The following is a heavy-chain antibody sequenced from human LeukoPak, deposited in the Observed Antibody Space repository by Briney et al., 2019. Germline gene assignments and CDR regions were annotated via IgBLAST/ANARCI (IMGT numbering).Heavy chain of an antibody. V-gene: IGHV4-59*01. CDR2: IYYSGST. D-gene: IGHD1-1*01. J-gene: IGHJ4*02. Sequence: PSETLSLTCTVSGGSISSYYWSWIRQPPGKGLEWIGYIYYSGSTNYNPSLKSRVTISVDTSKNQFSLKLSSVTAADTAVYYCARVEDMEGGDYWGQGTLVTVSS. CDR1: GGSISSYY. CDR3: ARVEDMEGGDY.